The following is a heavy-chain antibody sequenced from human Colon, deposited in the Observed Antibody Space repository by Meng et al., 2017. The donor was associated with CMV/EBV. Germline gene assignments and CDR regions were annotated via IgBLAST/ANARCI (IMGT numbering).Heavy chain of an antibody. CDR3: ASIPRWTSVVPEVKDF. D-gene: IGHD2-2*01. CDR2: IYSGGTA. Sequence: GESLKISCTLSGFTIHRHGMHWVRQAPGKGLEWVAIIYSGGTAYYADSVKGRFTISRDNSKNTLYLQMNSLRGEDTAVYYCASIPRWTSVVPEVKDFWGQGTVVTVSS. CDR1: GFTIHRHG. V-gene: IGHV3-NL1*01. J-gene: IGHJ4*02.